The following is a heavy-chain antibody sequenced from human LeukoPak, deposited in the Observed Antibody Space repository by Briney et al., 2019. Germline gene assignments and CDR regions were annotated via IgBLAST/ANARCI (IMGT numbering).Heavy chain of an antibody. CDR3: ARDLYGPIFGVVIGRIRFDY. V-gene: IGHV4-61*02. Sequence: SETLSLTCTVSGGYISSGDYYWSWIRQPAGKGLEWIGRIYSSCSTNYNPSLKSRVTMSVDTSMNQFSLQLSSLTAADTAVYYCARDLYGPIFGVVIGRIRFDYWGQGTLVTVSS. J-gene: IGHJ4*02. CDR2: IYSSCST. D-gene: IGHD3-3*01. CDR1: GGYISSGDYY.